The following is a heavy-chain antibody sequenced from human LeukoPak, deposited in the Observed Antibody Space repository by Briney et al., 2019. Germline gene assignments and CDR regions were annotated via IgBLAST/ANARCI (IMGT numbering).Heavy chain of an antibody. Sequence: NPSETLSLTCTVSGGSISSYYWSWIRQPPGKGLEWIGYMYDSGSTDYNPSLQSRVTISVDTSTNQFSLKLRSVTAADTAVYYCARTPTITMGDFDYWGQGTLVTVSS. CDR2: MYDSGST. CDR1: GGSISSYY. D-gene: IGHD3-10*01. CDR3: ARTPTITMGDFDY. V-gene: IGHV4-59*01. J-gene: IGHJ4*02.